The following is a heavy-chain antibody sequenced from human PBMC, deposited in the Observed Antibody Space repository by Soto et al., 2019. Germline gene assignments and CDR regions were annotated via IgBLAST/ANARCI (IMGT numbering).Heavy chain of an antibody. CDR2: IHHSGST. J-gene: IGHJ4*02. Sequence: QVQLQESGPGLVKPSQTLSLTCTVSGDSISSGNYYWNWIRQHPGKGLEWIGYIHHSGSTSYNPSLRSRLTLSVDTTENHFSLKLRSVTVADTAVYYCAGASRRGFGSWGQGTLVSVTS. CDR1: GDSISSGNYY. D-gene: IGHD3-16*01. CDR3: AGASRRGFGS. V-gene: IGHV4-31*03.